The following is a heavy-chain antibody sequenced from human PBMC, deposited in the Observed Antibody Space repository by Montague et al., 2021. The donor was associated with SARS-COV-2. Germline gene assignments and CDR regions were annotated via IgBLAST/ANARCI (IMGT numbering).Heavy chain of an antibody. D-gene: IGHD5-18*01. J-gene: IGHJ4*02. Sequence: SETLSLTCTVTGGSISGSSDYWGWIRQSPGKGLEWIASFDYSGNTYYSPSLKSRLTISVDTSKNQFSLKLNSVTAADTALYYCARREYSYGWGDWGQGTLVTVSS. V-gene: IGHV4-39*01. CDR3: ARREYSYGWGD. CDR2: FDYSGNT. CDR1: GGSISGSSDY.